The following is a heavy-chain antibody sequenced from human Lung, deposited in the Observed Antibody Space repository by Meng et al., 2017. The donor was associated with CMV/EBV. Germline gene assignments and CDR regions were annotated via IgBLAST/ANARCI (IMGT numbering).Heavy chain of an antibody. D-gene: IGHD2-2*02. V-gene: IGHV3-13*01. Sequence: GGSXRLXCSASGFNFRSYDFHWVRQGPGKGLEWVSGIGTVADTFYSDSVKGRFTISRDNAKNSVDLQMNSLRAGDTALYYCARGGPYCGTDACYTSIDSWXQGXLVTVSS. CDR3: ARGGPYCGTDACYTSIDS. J-gene: IGHJ4*02. CDR1: GFNFRSYD. CDR2: IGTVADT.